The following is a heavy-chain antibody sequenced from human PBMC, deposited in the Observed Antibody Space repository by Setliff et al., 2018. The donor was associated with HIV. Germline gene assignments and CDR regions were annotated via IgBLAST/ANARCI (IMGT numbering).Heavy chain of an antibody. V-gene: IGHV5-51*01. J-gene: IGHJ6*03. CDR1: GYSFTTYW. Sequence: GESLKISCKGFGYSFTTYWIGWVRQMPGKGLEWMGIIYPGDSDTRYSPSFQGQVTISADKSIATAYLQWSSLKDSDTAMYYCARHAGPRNFWSGYSSGMDVWRKGTTVSVSS. D-gene: IGHD3-3*01. CDR2: IYPGDSDT. CDR3: ARHAGPRNFWSGYSSGMDV.